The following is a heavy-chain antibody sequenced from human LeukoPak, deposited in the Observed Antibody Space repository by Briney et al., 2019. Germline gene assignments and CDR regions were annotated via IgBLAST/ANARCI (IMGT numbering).Heavy chain of an antibody. CDR1: GGSISNSGYY. D-gene: IGHD3-16*01. J-gene: IGHJ4*02. Sequence: PSETLSLTCTVSGGSISNSGYYWGRIRQPPGKGLEWIGSIYYTGNTFYNPSLKSRVTISVDTSKNQFSLKLNSVTAADTAVYYCARRGGFYYFDFWGQGTLVTVSS. V-gene: IGHV4-39*01. CDR2: IYYTGNT. CDR3: ARRGGFYYFDF.